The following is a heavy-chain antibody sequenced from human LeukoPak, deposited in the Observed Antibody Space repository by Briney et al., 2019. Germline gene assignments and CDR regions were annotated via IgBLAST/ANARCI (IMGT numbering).Heavy chain of an antibody. CDR1: GGSISSSSYY. CDR2: IYYSGST. CDR3: ARAYYYDSSGYYTDDY. D-gene: IGHD3-22*01. Sequence: SETLSLTCTVSGGSISSSSYYWGWIRQPPGKGLEWIGSIYYSGSTYYNPSLKSRVTISVDTSKNQFSLKLSSVTAADTAVYYCARAYYYDSSGYYTDDYWGQGTLVTVSS. V-gene: IGHV4-39*01. J-gene: IGHJ4*02.